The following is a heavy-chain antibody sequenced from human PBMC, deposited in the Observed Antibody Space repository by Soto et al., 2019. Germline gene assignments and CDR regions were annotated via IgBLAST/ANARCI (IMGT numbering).Heavy chain of an antibody. Sequence: GGSLRLSCAASGFTFGDYWMTWVRQAPGKGLEWVASIDRDGSETQYVDSVKGRFTISRDSAKNSVYLQMDSLRAEDTAVYYCARDPHPVSPYDYWGQGTQVTVSS. CDR2: IDRDGSET. CDR1: GFTFGDYW. V-gene: IGHV3-7*01. CDR3: ARDPHPVSPYDY. J-gene: IGHJ4*02.